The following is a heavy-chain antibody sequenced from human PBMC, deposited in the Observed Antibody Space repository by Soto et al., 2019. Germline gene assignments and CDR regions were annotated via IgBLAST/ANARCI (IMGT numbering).Heavy chain of an antibody. CDR1: GGSISSSSYY. D-gene: IGHD2-2*01. Sequence: SETLSLTCTVSGGSISSSSYYWGWIRQPPGKGLEWIGSIYYSGSTYYNPSLKSRVTISVDTSKNQFSLKLSSVTAADTAVYYCASLRGGGYCSSTSCYASGVIDYWGQGTLVTVSS. CDR3: ASLRGGGYCSSTSCYASGVIDY. J-gene: IGHJ4*02. V-gene: IGHV4-39*01. CDR2: IYYSGST.